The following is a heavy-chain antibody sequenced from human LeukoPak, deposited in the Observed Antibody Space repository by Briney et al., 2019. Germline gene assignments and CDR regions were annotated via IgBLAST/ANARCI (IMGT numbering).Heavy chain of an antibody. CDR2: ISGSGGST. CDR1: GFTFSSYA. CDR3: AKGAAAGRRYYYYGMDV. Sequence: DPGGSLRLSCAASGFTFSSYAMSWVRQAPGKGLEWVSAISGSGGSTYYADSVKGRFTISRDNSKNTLYLQMNSLRAEDTAVYYCAKGAAAGRRYYYYGMDVWGQGTTVTVSS. D-gene: IGHD6-13*01. J-gene: IGHJ6*02. V-gene: IGHV3-23*01.